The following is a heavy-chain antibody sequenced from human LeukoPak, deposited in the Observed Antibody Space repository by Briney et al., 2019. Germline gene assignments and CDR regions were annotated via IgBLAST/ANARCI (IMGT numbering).Heavy chain of an antibody. CDR2: SHYSGST. D-gene: IGHD2-15*01. CDR3: ARHHDGGPKLRLDF. J-gene: IGHJ4*02. V-gene: IGHV4-59*08. CDR1: GGSISRYY. Sequence: PSETLSLTCTVSGGSISRYYWNWIRQSPGKGLEWIGFSHYSGSTNYNPSLNSRVTTSIDTSMNQLSLTLVSVTAADTAVYFCARHHDGGPKLRLDFWGLGVLVTVSS.